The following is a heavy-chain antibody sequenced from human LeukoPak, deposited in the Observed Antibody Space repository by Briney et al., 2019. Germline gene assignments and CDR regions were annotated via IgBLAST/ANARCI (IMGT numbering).Heavy chain of an antibody. CDR3: AKLIAVSGDDDY. J-gene: IGHJ4*02. CDR2: ISASGDST. CDR1: GITFSNYA. V-gene: IGHV3-23*01. D-gene: IGHD6-19*01. Sequence: GSLRLSCAASGITFSNYAMSWVRQAPGKGLEWVSAISASGDSTYYADSVKGRLTISRDNSRNTLYLQMNNLRPEDTAVYSCAKLIAVSGDDDYWGQGTLVTVSS.